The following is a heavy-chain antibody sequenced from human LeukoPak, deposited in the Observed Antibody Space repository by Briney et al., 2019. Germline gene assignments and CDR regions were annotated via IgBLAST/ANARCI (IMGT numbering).Heavy chain of an antibody. CDR1: GFPFNHYA. V-gene: IGHV3-23*01. D-gene: IGHD3-9*01. CDR2: ITGSGGTT. J-gene: IGHJ4*02. Sequence: GGSLRLPCAASGFPFNHYAMRGVPQAPGKGLEGVSAITGSGGTTWYADSVKGHFTISRDNSKNTLYLQMNSLGADDTAVYYCAKWGDYDGLTGYYDSDCWGQGALVTVSS. CDR3: AKWGDYDGLTGYYDSDC.